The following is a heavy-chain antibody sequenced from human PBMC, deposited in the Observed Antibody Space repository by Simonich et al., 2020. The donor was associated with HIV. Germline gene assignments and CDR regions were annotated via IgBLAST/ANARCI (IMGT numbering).Heavy chain of an antibody. CDR3: ARGGFSGSRDNFDY. Sequence: QVQLVESGGGVVQPGRSLRLSCAASGFTFSSYGMHWVRQAPGKGLEWLAVIWYEGSKKYYADSGKGRFTISRDNSKNTLYLQMNSLRAEDTAVFYCARGGFSGSRDNFDYWGQGTLATVSS. J-gene: IGHJ4*02. V-gene: IGHV3-33*08. CDR2: IWYEGSKK. CDR1: GFTFSSYG. D-gene: IGHD6-13*01.